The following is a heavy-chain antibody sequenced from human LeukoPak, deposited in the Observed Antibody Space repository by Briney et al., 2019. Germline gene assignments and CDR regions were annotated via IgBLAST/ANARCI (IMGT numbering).Heavy chain of an antibody. CDR2: VSGSGGST. CDR1: GFTFSSYG. V-gene: IGHV3-23*01. J-gene: IGHJ6*02. D-gene: IGHD2/OR15-2a*01. CDR3: AKYVSAKGPPYALDV. Sequence: GGSLRLSCAASGFTFSSYGMSWVRQAPGKGLEWVSGVSGSGGSTYYADSVKGRFTISRDNSKNTLYLQMNSLRAEDTAVYYCAKYVSAKGPPYALDVWGQGTTVTVSS.